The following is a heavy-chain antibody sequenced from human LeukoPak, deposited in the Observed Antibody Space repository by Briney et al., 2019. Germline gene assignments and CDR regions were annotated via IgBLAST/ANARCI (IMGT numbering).Heavy chain of an antibody. CDR2: VSYSGTT. V-gene: IGHV4-59*11. CDR3: VRDTAVSL. Sequence: PSETLSLTCTVSGGSISSHNWCWIRQPPGKGLEWIGYVSYSGTTNYNPSLKSRVTISLDTSKIQFSLKLSSVTAADTAVYYCVRDTAVSLWGQGTLVTVSS. D-gene: IGHD4-23*01. J-gene: IGHJ4*02. CDR1: GGSISSHN.